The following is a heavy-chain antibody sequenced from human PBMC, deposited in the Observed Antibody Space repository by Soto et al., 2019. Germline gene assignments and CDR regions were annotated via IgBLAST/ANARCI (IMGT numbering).Heavy chain of an antibody. V-gene: IGHV3-23*01. D-gene: IGHD3-22*01. Sequence: GGSLRLSCAASGFTFSSYAMSWVRQAPGKGLEWVSAISGSGGSTYYADSVKGRFTISRDNSKNTLYLQMNSLRAEDTAVYYCAKDLYYYDSSGYYGFDYWGQGTLVTVSS. J-gene: IGHJ4*02. CDR3: AKDLYYYDSSGYYGFDY. CDR2: ISGSGGST. CDR1: GFTFSSYA.